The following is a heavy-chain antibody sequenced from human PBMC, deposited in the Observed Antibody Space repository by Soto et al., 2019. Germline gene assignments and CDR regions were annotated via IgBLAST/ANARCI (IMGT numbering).Heavy chain of an antibody. CDR3: ARSGDLETHLHDSSGYYSFDY. Sequence: KTSETLSLTCTVSGGSISSGDYYWSWIRQPPGKGLEWIGYIYYSGSTYYNPSLKSRVTISVDTSKNQFSLKLSSVTAADTAVYYCARSGDLETHLHDSSGYYSFDYWGQGTLVTVSS. CDR1: GGSISSGDYY. CDR2: IYYSGST. D-gene: IGHD3-22*01. V-gene: IGHV4-30-4*01. J-gene: IGHJ4*02.